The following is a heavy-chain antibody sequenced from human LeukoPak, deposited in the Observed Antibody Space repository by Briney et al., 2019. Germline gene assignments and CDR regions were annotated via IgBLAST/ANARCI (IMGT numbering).Heavy chain of an antibody. CDR1: GFTFSSYA. V-gene: IGHV4-34*01. CDR3: ARAYSSSGYNWFDP. D-gene: IGHD6-6*01. J-gene: IGHJ5*02. Sequence: GSLRLSCAASGFTFSSYAMSWIRQPPGKGLEWIGEINHSGSTNYNPSLKSRVTISVDTSKNQFFLKLNSVTAADTAVYYCARAYSSSGYNWFDPWGQGTLVTVSS. CDR2: INHSGST.